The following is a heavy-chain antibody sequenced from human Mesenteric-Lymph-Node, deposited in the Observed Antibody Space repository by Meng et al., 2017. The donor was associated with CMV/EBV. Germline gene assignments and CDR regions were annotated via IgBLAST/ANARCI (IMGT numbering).Heavy chain of an antibody. CDR2: VYHSGST. V-gene: IGHV4-61*01. CDR1: GGSVSSSSYY. CDR3: ARALYNWNDRAFDY. D-gene: IGHD1-1*01. Sequence: SGGSVSSSSYYWTWIRPPPGKGLEWVGYVYHSGSTNYNPSLKSRVTISVDTSKNQFSLRLSSVTAADTAVYYCARALYNWNDRAFDYWGQGTLVTVSS. J-gene: IGHJ4*02.